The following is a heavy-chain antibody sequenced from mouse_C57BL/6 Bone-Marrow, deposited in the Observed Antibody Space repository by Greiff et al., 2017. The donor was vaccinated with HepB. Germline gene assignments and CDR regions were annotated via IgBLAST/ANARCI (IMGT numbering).Heavy chain of an antibody. J-gene: IGHJ1*03. V-gene: IGHV1-55*01. CDR3: ARSGGFYWYFDV. Sequence: QVQLQQPGAELVKPGASVKMSCKASGYTFTSYWITWVKQRPGQGLEWIGDIYPGSGSTNYNEKFKSKATLTVDTSSSTAYMQLSSLTSEDSAVYYWARSGGFYWYFDVWGTGTTVTVSS. D-gene: IGHD3-1*01. CDR2: IYPGSGST. CDR1: GYTFTSYW.